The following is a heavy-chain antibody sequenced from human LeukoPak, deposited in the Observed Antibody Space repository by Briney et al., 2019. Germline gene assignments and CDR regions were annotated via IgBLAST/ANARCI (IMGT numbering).Heavy chain of an antibody. D-gene: IGHD1-26*01. CDR3: ARVHSGSYSLKS. Sequence: PSETLSLTCTASGGSISSYYWSWIRQPPGKGLEWIWYIYYSGSTNYNTSLKSRVTISVDTSKNQFSLKLSSVTAADTAVYYCARVHSGSYSLKSWGQGTLVTVSS. V-gene: IGHV4-59*01. J-gene: IGHJ4*02. CDR1: GGSISSYY. CDR2: IYYSGST.